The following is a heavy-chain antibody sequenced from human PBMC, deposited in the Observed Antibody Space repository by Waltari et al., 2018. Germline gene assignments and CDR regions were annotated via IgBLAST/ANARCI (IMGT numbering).Heavy chain of an antibody. D-gene: IGHD1-26*01. CDR3: ARDLGGSYEIGAFDM. CDR2: MYTRGST. CDR1: GCSISSHY. V-gene: IGHV4-4*07. Sequence: QVQLQESGPGLVKPSETLSLTCTVSGCSISSHYWSWIRQPAGKGPEGIGRMYTRGSTNNDPARKSRVTMSVETSKKQFSRKLSSVTAADTAVYYCARDLGGSYEIGAFDMWGQGTMVIVSS. J-gene: IGHJ3*02.